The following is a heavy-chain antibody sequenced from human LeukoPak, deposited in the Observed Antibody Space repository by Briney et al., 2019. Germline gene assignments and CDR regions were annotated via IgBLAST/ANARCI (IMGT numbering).Heavy chain of an antibody. J-gene: IGHJ4*02. Sequence: GGSLRLSCAASGFTFSSYWIHWVRQAPGKGLVWVSRINSDGRRSYADSVKGRFSISRDSAKNTLYLQMNSLRAEDTAVYYCARRSRGSWGVDYWGQGTLVTVSS. D-gene: IGHD6-13*01. CDR2: INSDGRR. CDR3: ARRSRGSWGVDY. CDR1: GFTFSSYW. V-gene: IGHV3-74*01.